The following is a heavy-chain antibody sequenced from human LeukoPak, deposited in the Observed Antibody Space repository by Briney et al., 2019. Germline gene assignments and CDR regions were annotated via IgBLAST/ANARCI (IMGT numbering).Heavy chain of an antibody. Sequence: PSETLSLTCTVSGGSINNYYWSWIRQPAGKGLEWIGRIYTSGSTNYNPSLKSRVTMSVDTSRNQFSLKLRSVTAADTAVYYCARGFGEIIRSDYYYYGMDVWGQGTTVTVSS. CDR2: IYTSGST. V-gene: IGHV4-4*07. J-gene: IGHJ6*02. CDR1: GGSINNYY. CDR3: ARGFGEIIRSDYYYYGMDV. D-gene: IGHD3-3*01.